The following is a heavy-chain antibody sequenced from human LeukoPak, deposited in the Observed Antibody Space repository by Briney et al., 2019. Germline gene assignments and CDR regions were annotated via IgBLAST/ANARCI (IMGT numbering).Heavy chain of an antibody. CDR1: GYTFTSYG. D-gene: IGHD3-10*01. Sequence: ASVKVSCKASGYTFTSYGISWVRQAPGQGIEWMGWISAYNGNTNYAQKLQGRVTMTTDTSTSTAYMELRSLRSDDTAVYYCARVLLWFGELHGMDVWGQGTTVTVSS. CDR2: ISAYNGNT. CDR3: ARVLLWFGELHGMDV. J-gene: IGHJ6*02. V-gene: IGHV1-18*01.